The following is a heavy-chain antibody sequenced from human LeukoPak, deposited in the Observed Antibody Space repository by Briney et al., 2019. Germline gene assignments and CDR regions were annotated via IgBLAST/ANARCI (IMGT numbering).Heavy chain of an antibody. V-gene: IGHV3-64D*06. D-gene: IGHD3-22*01. CDR1: GGTFNNYA. J-gene: IGHJ5*01. CDR2: ITSNGGST. Sequence: GASVKVSCKASGGTFNNYAMHWVRQAPGKGLEYVSAITSNGGSTYYADSVKGRFTISRDNSKNTLYLQMSSLRAEDTAVYYCVRIYSYSSGYYYDSWGQGTLVTVSS. CDR3: VRIYSYSSGYYYDS.